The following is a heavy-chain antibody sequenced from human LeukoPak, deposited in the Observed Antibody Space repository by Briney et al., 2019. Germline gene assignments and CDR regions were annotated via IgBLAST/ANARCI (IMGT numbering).Heavy chain of an antibody. D-gene: IGHD2-15*01. V-gene: IGHV4-4*07. J-gene: IGHJ4*02. Sequence: SETLSLTCTISGDSISSYYWSWIRQPAGKGLEWTGRISTSGSINYNPSLKSRVTMSVDTSKNQFSLKLSSVTAADTAMYYCARGSSSGGGLLEYWGQGTLVTVSS. CDR1: GDSISSYY. CDR2: ISTSGSI. CDR3: ARGSSSGGGLLEY.